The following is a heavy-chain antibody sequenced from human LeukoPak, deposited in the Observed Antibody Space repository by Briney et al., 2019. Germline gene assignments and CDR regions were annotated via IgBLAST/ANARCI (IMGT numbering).Heavy chain of an antibody. CDR2: INWSGGST. V-gene: IGHV3-20*04. J-gene: IGHJ4*02. D-gene: IGHD3-10*01. CDR1: GFTFDDYD. Sequence: GGSLRLSCVASGFTFDDYDMNWVRQAPGKGLEWVSRINWSGGSTTYADSVKGRSTISRDNAKNSLYLQMNSLRAEDTAVYYCARGEYYFDYWGQGTLVTVSS. CDR3: ARGEYYFDY.